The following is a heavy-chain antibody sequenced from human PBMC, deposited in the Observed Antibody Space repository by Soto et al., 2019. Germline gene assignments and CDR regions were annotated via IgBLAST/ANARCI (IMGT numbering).Heavy chain of an antibody. J-gene: IGHJ5*02. CDR2: MYYSGST. CDR3: ARHRALNWFDP. V-gene: IGHV4-59*08. CDR1: GGSFSGYY. Sequence: SETLCLTCAVYGGSFSGYYWSWIRQPPGKGLEWIGYMYYSGSTSYNPSLNSRVTLSVDTSKNQFFLKLSFVTAADTAVYYCARHRALNWFDPWGQGTLVTVSS.